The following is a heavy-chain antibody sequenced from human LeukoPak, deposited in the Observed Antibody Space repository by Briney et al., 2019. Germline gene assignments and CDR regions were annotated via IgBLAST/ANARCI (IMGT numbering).Heavy chain of an antibody. J-gene: IGHJ4*02. D-gene: IGHD4-17*01. CDR3: ARTRGTTVTAVDY. Sequence: SETLSLTRAVSGGSISSGGYSWSWIRQPPGKGLEWIGYIYHSGSTYYNPSLKSRVTISVDRSKNQFSLKLSSVTAADTAVYYCARTRGTTVTAVDYWGQGTLVTVSS. V-gene: IGHV4-30-2*01. CDR2: IYHSGST. CDR1: GGSISSGGYS.